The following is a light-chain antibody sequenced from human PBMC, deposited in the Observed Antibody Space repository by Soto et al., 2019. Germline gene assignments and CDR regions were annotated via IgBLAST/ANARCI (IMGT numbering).Light chain of an antibody. CDR2: KAS. CDR3: QQYNTFLT. CDR1: QTISSW. J-gene: IGKJ4*01. V-gene: IGKV1-5*03. Sequence: DIHMTHSPSTLSGSLPDRVNITCRASQTISSWLAWYQQKPGKAPKLLIYKASTLKSGVPSRFSGSGSGTEFTLTISSLQPDDSATYYCQQYNTFLTFGGGTKVDIK.